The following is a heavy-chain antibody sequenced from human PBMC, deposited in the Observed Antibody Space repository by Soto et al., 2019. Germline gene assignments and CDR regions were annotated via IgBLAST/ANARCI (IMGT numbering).Heavy chain of an antibody. Sequence: PSETLSLTCTVSGGSISSSSYYWGWIRQPPGKGLEWIGSIYYSGSTYYNPSLKSRVTISVDTSKNQFSLKLSSVTAADTAVYYCARHWCLRVAGISLNFDYWGQGTLVTVSS. CDR3: ARHWCLRVAGISLNFDY. CDR1: GGSISSSSYY. J-gene: IGHJ4*02. CDR2: IYYSGST. V-gene: IGHV4-39*01. D-gene: IGHD6-19*01.